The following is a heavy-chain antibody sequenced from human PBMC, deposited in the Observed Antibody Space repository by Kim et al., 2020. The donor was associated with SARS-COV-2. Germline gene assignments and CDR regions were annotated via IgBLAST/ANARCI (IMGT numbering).Heavy chain of an antibody. V-gene: IGHV4-39*07. J-gene: IGHJ4*02. D-gene: IGHD3-22*01. CDR2: IYYSGST. CDR3: ARDQAARLYYYDSSGVGTVGL. Sequence: SETLSLTCTVSGGSISSSSYYWGWIRQPPGKGLEWIGSIYYSGSTYYNPSLKSRVTISVDTSKNQFSLKLSSVTAADTAVYYCARDQAARLYYYDSSGVGTVGLWGQGTLVTVSS. CDR1: GGSISSSSYY.